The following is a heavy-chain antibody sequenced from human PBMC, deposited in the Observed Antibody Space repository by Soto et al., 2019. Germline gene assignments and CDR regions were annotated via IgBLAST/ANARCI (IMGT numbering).Heavy chain of an antibody. J-gene: IGHJ4*02. CDR1: GYTFINHG. V-gene: IGHV1-18*04. CDR3: ARDFYPLAYYFDP. CDR2: VSGSNGNT. Sequence: QVQLVQSEAEVKKPGASVKVSCEASGYTFINHGISWVRQAPGQGREWMGWVSGSNGNTKYAQKFRGRVTMTTETSTSTAHMELRNLRSDDTAVYFCARDFYPLAYYFDPWGQGTLVTVSS.